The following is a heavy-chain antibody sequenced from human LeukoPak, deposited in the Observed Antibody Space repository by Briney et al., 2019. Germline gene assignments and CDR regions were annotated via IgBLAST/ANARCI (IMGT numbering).Heavy chain of an antibody. CDR1: GFTFSSYG. CDR3: AKVSGPTDF. J-gene: IGHJ4*02. CDR2: ISGSGRNT. V-gene: IGHV3-23*01. Sequence: PGGSLRLSCAASGFTFSSYGMRWVRQAPGKGLEWVSAISGSGRNTYYADSVKGRFTISRDNSKNTLYLEMNSLIAEDTAVYYCAKVSGPTDFWGQGALVTVSS.